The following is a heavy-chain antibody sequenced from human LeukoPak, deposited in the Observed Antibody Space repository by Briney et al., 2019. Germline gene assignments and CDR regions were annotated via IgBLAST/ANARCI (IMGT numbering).Heavy chain of an antibody. J-gene: IGHJ4*02. CDR3: ARGSPVVPAAYLDY. CDR1: GGTFSSYA. CDR2: IIPIFGTA. Sequence: ASVKVSCKASGGTFSSYAISWVRQAPGQGLEWMGGIIPIFGTANYAQKFQGRVTITADESTSTAYMELSSLRSEDTAVYYCARGSPVVPAAYLDYWGQGTLVTVSS. V-gene: IGHV1-69*13. D-gene: IGHD2-2*01.